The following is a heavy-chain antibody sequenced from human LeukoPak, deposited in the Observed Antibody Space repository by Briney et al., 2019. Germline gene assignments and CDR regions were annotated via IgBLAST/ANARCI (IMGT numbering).Heavy chain of an antibody. CDR3: ARDRHQWLAPYYYYGMDV. Sequence: PGGSLRLSCAASEFTFSSYSMNWVRQAPGKGLEWVSYITNSGNSKSYADSVKGRFTISRDNTKNSLYLQMNSLRAEDTAVYYCARDRHQWLAPYYYYGMDVWGQGTTVTVSS. V-gene: IGHV3-48*01. CDR1: EFTFSSYS. CDR2: ITNSGNSK. J-gene: IGHJ6*02. D-gene: IGHD6-19*01.